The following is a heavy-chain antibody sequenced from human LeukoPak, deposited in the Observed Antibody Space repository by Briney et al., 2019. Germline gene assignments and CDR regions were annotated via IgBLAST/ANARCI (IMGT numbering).Heavy chain of an antibody. CDR3: ARRSRYYDSSGHDY. D-gene: IGHD3-22*01. J-gene: IGHJ4*02. CDR2: IYYSGST. V-gene: IGHV4-39*01. Sequence: PETLSLTCTVSDDSISSSSYYWGWIRQPPGKGLEWIGSIYYSGSTYYNPSLKSRITISVDTSKSQFSLKLSSVTAADTAVYYCARRSRYYDSSGHDYWGQGTLVTVSS. CDR1: DDSISSSSYY.